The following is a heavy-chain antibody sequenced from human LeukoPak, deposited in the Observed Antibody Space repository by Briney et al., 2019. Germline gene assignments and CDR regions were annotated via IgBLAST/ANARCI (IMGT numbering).Heavy chain of an antibody. J-gene: IGHJ6*03. D-gene: IGHD3-22*01. CDR1: GYTFTGYY. CDR2: INPNSGGT. Sequence: ASVKVSCKASGYTFTGYYMHWVRQAPGQGLEWMGWINPNSGGTNYAQKFQGRVTMTRDTSISTAYMELSRLRSDDTAVYYCARSGDDYYDSSGYYYPYYYYYMDVWGKGTTVTVSS. V-gene: IGHV1-2*02. CDR3: ARSGDDYYDSSGYYYPYYYYYMDV.